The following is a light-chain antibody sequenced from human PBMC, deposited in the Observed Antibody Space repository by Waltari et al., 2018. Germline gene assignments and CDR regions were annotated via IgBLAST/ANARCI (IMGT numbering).Light chain of an antibody. V-gene: IGKV3-20*01. CDR2: GAY. CDR3: QQYGSSIMYT. J-gene: IGKJ2*01. CDR1: QSLTKKS. Sequence: VLTQSPGTLSLSPGETATLSCRAGQSLTKKSLAWYQQKPGQAPRLLIYGAYSRAAGIPDRFSGSGSETDFTLTISRLEPEDSAVYYCQQYGSSIMYTFGQGTKLEIK.